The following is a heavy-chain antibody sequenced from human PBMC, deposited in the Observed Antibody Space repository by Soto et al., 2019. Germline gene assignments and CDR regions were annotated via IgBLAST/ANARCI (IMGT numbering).Heavy chain of an antibody. V-gene: IGHV3-9*01. CDR3: AQGRYDFWSPYHFDS. CDR2: ITWNSRVL. D-gene: IGHD3-3*01. CDR1: GLNFDDFA. J-gene: IGHJ4*02. Sequence: EVQLVESGGRLVQPGRSLRLSCVGTGLNFDDFAMHWVRQAPGKGLEWVSGITWNSRVLAYAGSVKGRFTISRDNARNSLYLQMDSLRDEDTALYYCAQGRYDFWSPYHFDSWVQGTLVTVSS.